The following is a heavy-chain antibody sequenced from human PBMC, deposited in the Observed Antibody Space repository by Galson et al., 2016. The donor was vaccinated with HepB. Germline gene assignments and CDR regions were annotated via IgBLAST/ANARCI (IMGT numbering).Heavy chain of an antibody. CDR1: GFTFSNYG. CDR3: AKKVAGADYGMDV. J-gene: IGHJ6*02. CDR2: ISYDGSNK. V-gene: IGHV3-30*18. Sequence: SLRLSCAASGFTFSNYGMHWVRQAPGKGLEWVAVISYDGSNKSYGDSATGRFTISRDNSKNTLYLQMNSLRPEDTAVYYCAKKVAGADYGMDVWGQGTTVTVSS.